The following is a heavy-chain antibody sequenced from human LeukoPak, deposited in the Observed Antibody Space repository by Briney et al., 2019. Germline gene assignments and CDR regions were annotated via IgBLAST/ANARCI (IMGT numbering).Heavy chain of an antibody. CDR1: GGSISSSSYY. D-gene: IGHD3-3*01. CDR3: ARGLEPPTIFGVDY. V-gene: IGHV4-39*01. J-gene: IGHJ4*02. CDR2: IYYSGST. Sequence: PSETLSLTCTVSGGSISSSSYYWGWIRQPPGKGLEWIGSIYYSGSTYYNPSLKSRVTISVDTSKNQFSLKLSSVTAADTAVYYCARGLEPPTIFGVDYWGQGTLVTVSS.